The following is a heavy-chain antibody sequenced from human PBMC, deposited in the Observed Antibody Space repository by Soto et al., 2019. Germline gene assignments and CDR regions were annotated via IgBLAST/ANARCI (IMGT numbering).Heavy chain of an antibody. CDR3: ARDNSQNYGTPAASSWLHP. CDR2: INPSGDSR. CDR1: GLRFSDYF. D-gene: IGHD2-15*01. Sequence: ASVKVSCKASGLRFSDYFMHWVRQAPGQGLEWMGIINPSGDSRNYAQKFQGRVTITRDTSTSTVYMDLSSLRYEDTAVYYCARDNSQNYGTPAASSWLHPWRQGTPVTVSS. J-gene: IGHJ5*02. V-gene: IGHV1-46*01.